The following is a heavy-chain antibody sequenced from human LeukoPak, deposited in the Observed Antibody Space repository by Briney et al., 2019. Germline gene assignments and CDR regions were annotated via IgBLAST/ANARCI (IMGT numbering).Heavy chain of an antibody. Sequence: GASVKVSCKASGGTFSSYAINWVRQAPGQGLEWMGGIIPVFGTANYAQNFQGRVTIAADESTSTAYMELSSLRSEDTAVYYCARGRRIGYYYYMDVWGKGTTVTVSS. CDR1: GGTFSSYA. D-gene: IGHD2-21*01. CDR2: IIPVFGTA. CDR3: ARGRRIGYYYYMDV. J-gene: IGHJ6*03. V-gene: IGHV1-69*13.